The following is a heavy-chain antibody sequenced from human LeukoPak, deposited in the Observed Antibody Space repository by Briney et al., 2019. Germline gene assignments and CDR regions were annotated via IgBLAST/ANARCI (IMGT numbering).Heavy chain of an antibody. V-gene: IGHV3-7*03. CDR1: GFTFSISW. D-gene: IGHD4-23*01. CDR3: AKDPPILRWSFDY. CDR2: IDKHGSGK. J-gene: IGHJ4*02. Sequence: QTGGSLRLSCVASGFTFSISWVTWVRQAPGKGLEWVANIDKHGSGKYYVDSVKGRFAISRDYASNSVFLQMNSLRAEDTAVYYCAKDPPILRWSFDYWGQGTLVTVSS.